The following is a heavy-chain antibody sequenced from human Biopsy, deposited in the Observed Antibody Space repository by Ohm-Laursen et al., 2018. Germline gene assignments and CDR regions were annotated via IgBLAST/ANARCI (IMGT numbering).Heavy chain of an antibody. V-gene: IGHV4-4*07. CDR3: ARWTPEYDSSRYYLDAFDI. CDR1: GGSISSDY. CDR2: IYPSGST. Sequence: SQTLSLTWTVSGGSISSDYWSWIRQPAGKGLEWIGRIYPSGSTNYNPSLKSRVTLSMDTSKRQFSLKLSFVTAADTAVYYCARWTPEYDSSRYYLDAFDIWGQGTKVTVSS. J-gene: IGHJ3*02. D-gene: IGHD3-22*01.